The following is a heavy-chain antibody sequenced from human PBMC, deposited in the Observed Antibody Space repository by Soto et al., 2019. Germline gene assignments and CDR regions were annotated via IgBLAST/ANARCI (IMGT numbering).Heavy chain of an antibody. CDR1: GGSISSYY. CDR2: IYTSGST. J-gene: IGHJ5*02. V-gene: IGHV4-4*07. CDR3: ARDPLTVAGTGISADP. D-gene: IGHD3-10*01. Sequence: PSETLSLTCTVSGGSISSYYRSWIRQPAGKGLEWIGRIYTSGSTNYNPSLKSRVIMSVDTSKNQFSLKLSSVTAADTAVYYCARDPLTVAGTGISADPWGQGTLVTVSS.